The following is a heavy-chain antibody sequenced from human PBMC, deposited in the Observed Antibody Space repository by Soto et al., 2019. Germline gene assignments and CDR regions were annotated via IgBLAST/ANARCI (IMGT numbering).Heavy chain of an antibody. D-gene: IGHD6-13*01. CDR2: TYHSGTT. CDR1: GDSINNSHW. Sequence: SETLSLTCAVSGDSINNSHWWSWVRQTPGKGMEWIGETYHSGTTNYNPSLKTRVTISIDKSKNQFSLKMNSVTAADTAVYYCAREVNSSPARGPNWFDPWGQGTLVTVSS. J-gene: IGHJ5*02. CDR3: AREVNSSPARGPNWFDP. V-gene: IGHV4-4*02.